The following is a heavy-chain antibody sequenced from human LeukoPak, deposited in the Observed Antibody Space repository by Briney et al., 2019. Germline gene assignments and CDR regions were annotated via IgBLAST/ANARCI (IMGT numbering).Heavy chain of an antibody. V-gene: IGHV1-18*01. Sequence: ASVKVSCKASGYTFTSYGISWVRQAPGQGLEWMGWISAYNGSTNYAQKLQGRVTMTTDTSTSTAYMELRSLRSDDTAVYYCARLIPLLGAFDIWGQGTMVTVSS. CDR1: GYTFTSYG. D-gene: IGHD2-21*01. CDR3: ARLIPLLGAFDI. J-gene: IGHJ3*02. CDR2: ISAYNGST.